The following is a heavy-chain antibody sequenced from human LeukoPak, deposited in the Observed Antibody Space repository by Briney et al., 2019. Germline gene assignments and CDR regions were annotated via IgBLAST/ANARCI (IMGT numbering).Heavy chain of an antibody. V-gene: IGHV4-4*07. Sequence: PSETLSLTCTVSGGSIGTYFWGWTRQPAGKGLQWIGRFHTRGSTDYNPSLMSRVSMSVDTSKNQFLLRLRSVTAADTAVYYCVRDGTGDSSGWHLWGQGTLVTVSS. CDR3: VRDGTGDSSGWHL. CDR2: FHTRGST. J-gene: IGHJ4*02. CDR1: GGSIGTYF. D-gene: IGHD6-19*01.